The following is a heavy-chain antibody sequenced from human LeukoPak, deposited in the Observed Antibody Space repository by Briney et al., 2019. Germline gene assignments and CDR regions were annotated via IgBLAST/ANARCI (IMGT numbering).Heavy chain of an antibody. V-gene: IGHV3-23*01. J-gene: IGHJ4*02. CDR3: AKEYYYDSSGYTTFDY. CDR2: ISGSGGST. Sequence: GGSLRLSCAASGFTLSSYAMSWVRQAPGKGLEWVSAISGSGGSTYYADSVKGRFTISRDNSKNTLYLQMNSLRAEDTAVYYCAKEYYYDSSGYTTFDYWGQGTLVTVSS. D-gene: IGHD3-22*01. CDR1: GFTLSSYA.